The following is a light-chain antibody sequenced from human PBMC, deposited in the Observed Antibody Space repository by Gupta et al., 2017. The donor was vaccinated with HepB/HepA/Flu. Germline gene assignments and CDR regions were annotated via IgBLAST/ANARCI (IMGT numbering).Light chain of an antibody. CDR2: GGS. CDR3: HQDHASRT. V-gene: IGKV3-15*01. CDR1: QNIGND. J-gene: IGKJ1*01. Sequence: EIQMTQFPVTLSVSPGERSTLSCRASQNIGNDLVWYQQKPGQAPRLLIFGGSNRAAGITDRFSGGGDGKDFTLTSSSRQYEACAGYYGHQDHASRTFGQGTKVEIK.